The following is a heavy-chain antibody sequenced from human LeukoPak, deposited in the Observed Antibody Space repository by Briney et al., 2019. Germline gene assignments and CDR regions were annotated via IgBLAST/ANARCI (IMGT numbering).Heavy chain of an antibody. Sequence: GGSLRLSCAASGFTFSSYWMHWVRQAPGKGLVWVSRINSDGSSTSYADSVKGRFTISRDNSKNTLYLQMNSLRAEDTAVYYCARDPGGYYFDYWGQGTLVTVSS. V-gene: IGHV3-74*01. D-gene: IGHD1-14*01. CDR2: INSDGSST. J-gene: IGHJ4*02. CDR3: ARDPGGYYFDY. CDR1: GFTFSSYW.